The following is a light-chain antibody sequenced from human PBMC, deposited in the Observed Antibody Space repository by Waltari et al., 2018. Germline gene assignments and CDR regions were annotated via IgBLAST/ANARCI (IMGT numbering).Light chain of an antibody. CDR3: CSYVGSNTYWV. CDR2: DIN. Sequence: QSALTQPRSVSGSPGQSVTISCTGTSHDVGCYNFFSWYQQPPDKPPQLIIYDINKRPSGVPDRFSGSKSGNTASLTISGLQAEDEADYYCCSYVGSNTYWVFGGGTKLTVL. CDR1: SHDVGCYNF. V-gene: IGLV2-11*01. J-gene: IGLJ3*02.